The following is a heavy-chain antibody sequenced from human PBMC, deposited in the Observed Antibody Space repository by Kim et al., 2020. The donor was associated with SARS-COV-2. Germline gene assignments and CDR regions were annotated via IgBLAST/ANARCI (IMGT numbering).Heavy chain of an antibody. V-gene: IGHV3-23*01. CDR2: FGGGGGNA. D-gene: IGHD1-1*01. CDR3: AKGTITTARGAFDI. Sequence: GGSLRLSCAASGFTFSSYAMSWVRQAPGKGLEWVSTFGGGGGNAYYAGSVKGRFTISRDNSKNTVSLQMNSLGVDDTALYFCAKGTITTARGAFDIWGQGTMVTVSS. J-gene: IGHJ3*02. CDR1: GFTFSSYA.